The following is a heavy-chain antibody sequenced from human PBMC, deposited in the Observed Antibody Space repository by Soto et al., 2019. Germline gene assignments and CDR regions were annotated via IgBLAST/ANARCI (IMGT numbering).Heavy chain of an antibody. J-gene: IGHJ4*02. Sequence: ASVKVSCKASGYTFTSYGISWVRQAPGQGLEWMGWISAYNGNTNYAQKLQGRVTMTTDTSTSTAYMELRSLRSDHTAVYYCARALYDYVWGSYRAFDYWGQGTLVTVSS. CDR2: ISAYNGNT. CDR1: GYTFTSYG. D-gene: IGHD3-16*02. CDR3: ARALYDYVWGSYRAFDY. V-gene: IGHV1-18*01.